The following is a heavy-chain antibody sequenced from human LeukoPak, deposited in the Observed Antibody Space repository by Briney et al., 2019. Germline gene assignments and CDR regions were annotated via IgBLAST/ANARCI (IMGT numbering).Heavy chain of an antibody. CDR2: IYSGGST. J-gene: IGHJ6*02. CDR3: ARRSIVATNSGYYYGMDV. Sequence: GGSLRLSCAAPGFTVSSNYMSWVRQAPGKGLEWVSVIYSGGSTYYADSVKGRFTISRDNSKNTLYLQMNSLRAEDTAVYYCARRSIVATNSGYYYGMDVWGQGTTVTVSS. D-gene: IGHD5-12*01. V-gene: IGHV3-53*01. CDR1: GFTVSSNY.